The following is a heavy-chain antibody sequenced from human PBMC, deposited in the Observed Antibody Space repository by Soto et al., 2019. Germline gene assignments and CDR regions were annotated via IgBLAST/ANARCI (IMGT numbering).Heavy chain of an antibody. CDR3: ARIIVPGWNHDY. Sequence: GASVKVSCKASGYTFTIYAMNWVRQAPGQGLEWMGWINTNTGNPTYAQGFTGRFVFSKDTSKNQVVLTMTNMDPVDTATYYCARIIVPGWNHDYWGQGTLVTVSS. D-gene: IGHD1-1*01. CDR2: INTNTGNP. CDR1: GYTFTIYA. V-gene: IGHV7-4-1*02. J-gene: IGHJ4*02.